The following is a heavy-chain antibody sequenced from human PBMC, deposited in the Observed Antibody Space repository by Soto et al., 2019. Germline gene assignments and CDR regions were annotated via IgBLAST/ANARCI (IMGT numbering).Heavy chain of an antibody. V-gene: IGHV1-18*01. CDR3: ARDTEGPEYYYYGMDV. CDR2: ISAYNGNT. CDR1: GYTFTSYG. Sequence: ASVKVSCKASGYTFTSYGISWVRQAPGQGLEWMGWISAYNGNTNYAQKLQGRVTMTTDTSTSTAYMELRSLRSDDTAVYYCARDTEGPEYYYYGMDVWGQGTTVTVSS. J-gene: IGHJ6*02.